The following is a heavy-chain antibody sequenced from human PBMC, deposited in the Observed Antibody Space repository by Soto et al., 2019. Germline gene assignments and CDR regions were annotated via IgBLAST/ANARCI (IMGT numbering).Heavy chain of an antibody. CDR1: GGSISSGGYS. J-gene: IGHJ2*01. CDR2: IYHSGST. V-gene: IGHV4-30-2*01. D-gene: IGHD6-13*01. Sequence: QLQLQESGSGLVKPSQTLSLTCAVSGGSISSGGYSWSWIRQPPGKGLEWIGYIYHSGSTYYNPSLKSRVTISVDRSNTQFSLKLSSVTAADTAVYYRARGAIANWYFDLWGRGTLVTVSS. CDR3: ARGAIANWYFDL.